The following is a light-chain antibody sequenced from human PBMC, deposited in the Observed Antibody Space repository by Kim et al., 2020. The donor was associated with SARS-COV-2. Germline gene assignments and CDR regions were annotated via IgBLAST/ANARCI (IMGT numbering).Light chain of an antibody. V-gene: IGKV3-15*01. CDR3: QQYNHWRS. Sequence: SVSPGERATLSCRASQNVSNNLAWYQQKPGQSPRLLIYDASTRATGFPARFSGSGSVTEFTLTISSLQSEDFAIYFCQQYNHWRSFGQGTKVDIK. CDR1: QNVSNN. CDR2: DAS. J-gene: IGKJ1*01.